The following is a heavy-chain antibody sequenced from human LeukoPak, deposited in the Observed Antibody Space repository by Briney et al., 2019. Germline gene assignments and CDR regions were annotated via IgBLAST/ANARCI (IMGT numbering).Heavy chain of an antibody. CDR1: GDSITNNNW. D-gene: IGHD3-22*01. V-gene: IGHV4-4*02. J-gene: IGHJ4*02. Sequence: SETLSLTCIVFGDSITNNNWWSWVRQPPGMGLEWIGEIHHNGNTNYNPSLKSRVTISLDKSKNQFSLNVNSVTAADTAVYYCARERDDFDRGYDYWGQGTLVTVSS. CDR2: IHHNGNT. CDR3: ARERDDFDRGYDY.